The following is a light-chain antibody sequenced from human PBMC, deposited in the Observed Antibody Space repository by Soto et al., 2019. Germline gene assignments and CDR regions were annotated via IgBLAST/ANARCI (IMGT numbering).Light chain of an antibody. Sequence: QSVLTQPASVSGSPGQSITISCTGTKSDIGVYNYVSWYQQHPGKAPKLVICEVTNRPSGVSSRFSGSKSGNTAFLTISGLRAEDEADYYCTSFTTTNIWVFGGGTKLTVL. J-gene: IGLJ3*02. CDR1: KSDIGVYNY. V-gene: IGLV2-14*01. CDR3: TSFTTTNIWV. CDR2: EVT.